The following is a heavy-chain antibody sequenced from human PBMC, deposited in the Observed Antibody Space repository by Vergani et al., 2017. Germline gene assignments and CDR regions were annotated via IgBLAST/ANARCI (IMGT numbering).Heavy chain of an antibody. CDR2: IYYSGST. D-gene: IGHD3-3*01. V-gene: IGHV4-39*01. Sequence: QLQLQESGPGLVKPSETLSLTCTVSGGSISSSSYYWGWIRQPPGKGLEWIGSIYYSGSTYYNPSLKSRVTISVDTSKNQFSLKLSSVTAADTAVYYCARFLTIPLSTFDCWGQGTLVTVSS. J-gene: IGHJ4*02. CDR1: GGSISSSSYY. CDR3: ARFLTIPLSTFDC.